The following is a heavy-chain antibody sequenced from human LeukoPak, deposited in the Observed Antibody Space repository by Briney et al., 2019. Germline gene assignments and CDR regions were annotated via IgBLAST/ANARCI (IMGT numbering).Heavy chain of an antibody. Sequence: SETLSLTCAVHGGSFSGYYWSWIRQPPGKGLEWIGEINHSGSTNYNPSLKSRVTISVDTSKNQFSLKLSSVTAADTAVYYCARQTTVTKGYFDLWGRGTLVTVSS. D-gene: IGHD4-17*01. V-gene: IGHV4-34*01. J-gene: IGHJ2*01. CDR3: ARQTTVTKGYFDL. CDR1: GGSFSGYY. CDR2: INHSGST.